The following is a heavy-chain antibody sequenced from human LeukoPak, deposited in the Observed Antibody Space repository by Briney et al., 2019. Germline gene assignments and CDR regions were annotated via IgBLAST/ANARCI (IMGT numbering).Heavy chain of an antibody. D-gene: IGHD2-15*01. CDR3: ARDHCSRGSCLGGH. CDR1: GDTFITYT. Sequence: ASVTVSCTASGDTFITYTFSWVRQSPGQGLEWMGRFIPSLDVSNYAEKFQGRVTINADKSSSTTYMELTSLRSEDTAMYYCARDHCSRGSCLGGHWGQGTLVTVSS. V-gene: IGHV1-69*04. J-gene: IGHJ4*02. CDR2: FIPSLDVS.